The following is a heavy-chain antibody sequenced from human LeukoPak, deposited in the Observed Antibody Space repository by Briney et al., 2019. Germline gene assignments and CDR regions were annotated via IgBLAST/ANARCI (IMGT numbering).Heavy chain of an antibody. D-gene: IGHD1-1*01. CDR1: GDSVSRES. Sequence: PSETLSLTCTVSGDSVSRESWSWIRQPSGKGLECIGYSYDNWKINYNPSLQSRVTISLDTSKNRLSLQLNSVTAADTAVYYCARRIQLWSYWHFDLWGRGILVTVTS. J-gene: IGHJ2*01. CDR2: SYDNWKI. V-gene: IGHV4-4*08. CDR3: ARRIQLWSYWHFDL.